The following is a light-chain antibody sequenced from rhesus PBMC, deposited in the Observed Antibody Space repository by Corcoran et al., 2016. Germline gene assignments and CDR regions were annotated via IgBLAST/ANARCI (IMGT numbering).Light chain of an antibody. J-gene: IGKJ1*01. CDR2: KAS. V-gene: IGKV1-22*01. CDR1: QGISSW. CDR3: QQYSSRPWT. Sequence: DIQMTQSPSSLSASVGDTVTITCRASQGISSWLAWYQQKPGKAPKLLIDKASSLESGVPSRFNGSGSGTDFTLTISSLKSEDFATYDCQQYSSRPWTFGQGTKVEIK.